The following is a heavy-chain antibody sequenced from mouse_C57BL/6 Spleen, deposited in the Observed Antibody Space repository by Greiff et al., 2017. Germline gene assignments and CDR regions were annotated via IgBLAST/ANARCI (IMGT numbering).Heavy chain of an antibody. CDR1: GYTFTSYW. Sequence: VQLQQPGAELVKPGASVKMSCKASGYTFTSYWITWVKQRPGQGLEWIGDIYPGSGSTNYNEKFKSKATLTVDTSSSTSYMQLSSLTSEDSAVYYCARSPPYDGYCVWFAYWGQGTLVTVSA. CDR3: ARSPPYDGYCVWFAY. J-gene: IGHJ3*01. V-gene: IGHV1-55*01. CDR2: IYPGSGST. D-gene: IGHD2-3*01.